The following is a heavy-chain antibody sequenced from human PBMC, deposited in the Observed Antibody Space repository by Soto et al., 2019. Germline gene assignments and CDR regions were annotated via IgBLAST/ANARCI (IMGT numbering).Heavy chain of an antibody. J-gene: IGHJ3*02. CDR2: ISAYNGNT. CDR1: GYTFTSYG. Sequence: ASVKVSCKASGYTFTSYGISWVRQAPGQGLEWMGWISAYNGNTNYAQKLQGRVTMTTDTSTSTAYMELRSLRSDDTAVYYCARDNCSGGSCYSFEDAFDIWGQGTMVNVSS. CDR3: ARDNCSGGSCYSFEDAFDI. V-gene: IGHV1-18*01. D-gene: IGHD2-15*01.